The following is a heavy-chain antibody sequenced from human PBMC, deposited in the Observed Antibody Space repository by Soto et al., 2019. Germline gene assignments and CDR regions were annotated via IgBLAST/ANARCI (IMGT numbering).Heavy chain of an antibody. CDR1: VVSISSGGYY. CDR3: ARDGTPRTFQD. Sequence: PSETLSLTCTVSVVSISSGGYYCSWIRQHPWKGLEWIGYIYYSGSTYYNPSLKSRVTISVDTSKNQFSLKLSSVTAADTAVYYCARDGTPRTFQDLGQATLVNVS. J-gene: IGHJ4*02. V-gene: IGHV4-31*03. CDR2: IYYSGST. D-gene: IGHD1-26*01.